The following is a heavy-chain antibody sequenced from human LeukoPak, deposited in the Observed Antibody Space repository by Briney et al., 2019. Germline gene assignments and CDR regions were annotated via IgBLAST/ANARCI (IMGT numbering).Heavy chain of an antibody. CDR3: ARDGGYSYGFRFDY. Sequence: GGSLRLSCAASRFTFNSYAMSWVRQAPGKGLEWVSVIGGSNGITFYVGSVKGRFTISRDNSKDTLYLQMNSLRAEDTAVYYCARDGGYSYGFRFDYWGQGTLVTVSS. CDR2: IGGSNGIT. V-gene: IGHV3-23*01. D-gene: IGHD5-18*01. J-gene: IGHJ4*02. CDR1: RFTFNSYA.